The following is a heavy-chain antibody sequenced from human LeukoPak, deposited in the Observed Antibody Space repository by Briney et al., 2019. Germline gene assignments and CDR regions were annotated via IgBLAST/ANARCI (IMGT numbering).Heavy chain of an antibody. J-gene: IGHJ6*02. CDR1: GFTFSNYW. CDR3: AKDEGSAYCGGDCYSFWPSYYYYGMDV. CDR2: ISGSGGST. Sequence: PGGSLRLSCAASGFTFSNYWMHWVRQAPGKGLEWVSAISGSGGSTYYADSVKGRFTISRDNSKNTLYLQMNSLRAEDTAVYYCAKDEGSAYCGGDCYSFWPSYYYYGMDVWGQGTTVTVSS. D-gene: IGHD2-21*02. V-gene: IGHV3-23*01.